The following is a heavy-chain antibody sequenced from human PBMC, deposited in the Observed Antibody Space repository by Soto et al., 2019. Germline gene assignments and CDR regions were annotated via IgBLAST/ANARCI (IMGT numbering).Heavy chain of an antibody. J-gene: IGHJ4*02. CDR1: GGSFSGYY. Sequence: SETLSLTCAVYGGSFSGYYWSWIRQPPGKGLEWIGEINHSGSTNYNPSLKSRVTISVDTSKNQFSLKLSSVTAADTAVYYCARGFPYYDFWSGYFNFDYWGQGTLVTVSS. CDR2: INHSGST. V-gene: IGHV4-34*01. D-gene: IGHD3-3*01. CDR3: ARGFPYYDFWSGYFNFDY.